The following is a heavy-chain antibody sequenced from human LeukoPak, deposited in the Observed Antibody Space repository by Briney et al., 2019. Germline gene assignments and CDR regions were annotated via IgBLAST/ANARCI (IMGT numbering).Heavy chain of an antibody. CDR2: IYYSGST. J-gene: IGHJ4*02. Sequence: SETLSLTCTVSGGSVSSYYWSWIRQPPGKGLEWIGYIYYSGSTNYNPSLKSRVTISVDTSKNQFSLKLSSVTAADTAVYYCARIGHEDYYFDYWGQGTLVTVSS. V-gene: IGHV4-59*02. CDR3: ARIGHEDYYFDY. CDR1: GGSVSSYY.